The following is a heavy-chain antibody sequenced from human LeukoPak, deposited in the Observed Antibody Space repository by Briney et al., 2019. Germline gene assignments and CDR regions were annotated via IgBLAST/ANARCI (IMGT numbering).Heavy chain of an antibody. CDR1: GYSFTTYW. D-gene: IGHD2-8*02. CDR2: IYPGDSDT. CDR3: ARPYCPSETGCNTEPYGY. V-gene: IGHV5-51*01. J-gene: IGHJ4*02. Sequence: NPGESLKISCKGSGYSFTTYWIGWVRQMPGKGLEWMGIIYPGDSDTRYSPSFQGQVTISADKSISTAYLQWSSLKASDTAMYYCARPYCPSETGCNTEPYGYWGQGTLVTVSS.